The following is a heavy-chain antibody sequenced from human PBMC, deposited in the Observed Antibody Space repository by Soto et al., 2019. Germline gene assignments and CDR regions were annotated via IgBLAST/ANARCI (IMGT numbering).Heavy chain of an antibody. CDR3: AKDPTYDYGYFDS. CDR1: GFTFSSYA. D-gene: IGHD4-17*01. Sequence: EVQLLESGGDLVQPGGSLRLSCAASGFTFSSYAMTWVGQAPGKGREWVSTIRTSVGDTYYAASVKGRFTISRDNSKSTVYLHLNSLRAEDTAIYYCAKDPTYDYGYFDSWGQGTLVTVSS. J-gene: IGHJ4*02. V-gene: IGHV3-23*01. CDR2: IRTSVGDT.